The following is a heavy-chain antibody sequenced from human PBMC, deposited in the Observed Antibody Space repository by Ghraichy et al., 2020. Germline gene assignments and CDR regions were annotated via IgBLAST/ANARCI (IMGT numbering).Heavy chain of an antibody. CDR3: ARGRRRRPLSHICSSTSCYTDRYFDY. CDR2: INHSGST. V-gene: IGHV4-34*01. Sequence: SETLSLTCAVYGGSFSGYYWSWIRQPPGKGLEWIGEINHSGSTNYNPSLKSRVTISVDTSKNQFSLKLSSVTAADTAVYYCARGRRRRPLSHICSSTSCYTDRYFDYWGQGTLVTVSS. D-gene: IGHD2-2*02. CDR1: GGSFSGYY. J-gene: IGHJ4*02.